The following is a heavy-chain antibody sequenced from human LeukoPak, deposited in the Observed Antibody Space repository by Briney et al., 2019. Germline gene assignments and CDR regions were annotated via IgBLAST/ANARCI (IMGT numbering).Heavy chain of an antibody. CDR1: GGSISSYY. CDR2: IYYSGNT. J-gene: IGHJ6*03. D-gene: IGHD6-6*01. Sequence: SETLSLTCTVSGGSISSYYWSWIRQPPGKGLEWIGYIYYSGNTYYNPSLKSRVTMSVDTSKNQFSLKLNSVTAADTAVYYCASSLGFHYYYMDVWGKGTTVTVSS. CDR3: ASSLGFHYYYMDV. V-gene: IGHV4-59*06.